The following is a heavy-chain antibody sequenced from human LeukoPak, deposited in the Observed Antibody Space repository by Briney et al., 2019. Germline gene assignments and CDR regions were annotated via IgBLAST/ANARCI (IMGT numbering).Heavy chain of an antibody. Sequence: GGSLRLSCAASGFAFSSYGMNWVRQAPGKGLEWVAFIRYDGSYQYYADSVEGRFTISRDNSKHTLYLQMNSLRAEDTAVYFCARNIGNFDYWGQGTLVTVSS. CDR1: GFAFSSYG. V-gene: IGHV3-30*02. D-gene: IGHD5-12*01. J-gene: IGHJ4*02. CDR3: ARNIGNFDY. CDR2: IRYDGSYQ.